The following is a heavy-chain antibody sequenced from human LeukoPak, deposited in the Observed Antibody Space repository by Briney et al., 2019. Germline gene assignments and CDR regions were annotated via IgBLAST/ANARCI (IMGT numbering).Heavy chain of an antibody. J-gene: IGHJ3*02. V-gene: IGHV5-51*01. D-gene: IGHD2-21*02. CDR2: IYPGDPDT. CDR3: ARPAYCGGDCSQGHAFDI. CDR1: GYSFTSYW. Sequence: GESLKISCKGSGYSFTSYWLGWVRQMPGKGLEWMGIIYPGDPDTRYSPSFKGPVTISADQSISPADLQWSSLKASDTAMYYCARPAYCGGDCSQGHAFDIWGQGTMVTVSS.